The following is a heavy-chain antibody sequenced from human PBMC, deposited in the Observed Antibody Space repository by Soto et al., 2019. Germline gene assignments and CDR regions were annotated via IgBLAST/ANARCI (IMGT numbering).Heavy chain of an antibody. CDR2: IIPIFGTA. J-gene: IGHJ4*02. D-gene: IGHD6-13*01. CDR3: ARLLAAASTDFDY. V-gene: IGHV1-69*06. Sequence: ASVKVSCKASGGTFSSYAISWVRQAPGQGLEWMGGIIPIFGTANYAQKFQGRVTITADKSTSAAYMELSGLRSEDTAVYYCARLLAAASTDFDYWGQGNLVTVSS. CDR1: GGTFSSYA.